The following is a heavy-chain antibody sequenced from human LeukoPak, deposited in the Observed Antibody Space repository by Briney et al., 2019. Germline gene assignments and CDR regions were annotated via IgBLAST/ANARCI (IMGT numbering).Heavy chain of an antibody. CDR3: TRVGYIDEGIDY. CDR2: ISSISSYI. D-gene: IGHD5-24*01. V-gene: IGHV3-21*01. CDR1: GFTFSSYS. Sequence: GGSLRLSCAASGFTFSSYSMNWVRQAPGKGLEWVPSISSISSYIYYADSVKGRFTVSRDNAKNSLYLQMDSLRAEDTAVYYCTRVGYIDEGIDYWGQGTLVTVSS. J-gene: IGHJ4*02.